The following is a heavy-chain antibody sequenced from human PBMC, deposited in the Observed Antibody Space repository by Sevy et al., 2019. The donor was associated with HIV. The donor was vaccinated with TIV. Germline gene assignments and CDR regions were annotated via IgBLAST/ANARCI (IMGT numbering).Heavy chain of an antibody. J-gene: IGHJ4*02. CDR1: GFTFSSYA. V-gene: IGHV3-30-3*01. Sequence: GGSLRLSCAASGFTFSSYAMHWVRQAPGKGLEWVAVISYDGSNKYYADSVKGRFTISRDNSKNTLYLQMNSLRAEDTAVYYCARGAGSHYDILTGPFDYWGQGTLATVSS. CDR3: ARGAGSHYDILTGPFDY. CDR2: ISYDGSNK. D-gene: IGHD3-9*01.